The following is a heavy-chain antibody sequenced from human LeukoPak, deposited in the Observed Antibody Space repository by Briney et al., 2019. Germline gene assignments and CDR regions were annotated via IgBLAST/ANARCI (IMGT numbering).Heavy chain of an antibody. CDR1: GGSISSGSYY. Sequence: SETLSLTCTVSGGSISSGSYYWSWIWQPAGKGLEWIGRIYTSGSTNYNPSLKSRVTISVDTSKNQFSLKLSSVTAADTAVYYCARASGYSSGWYWFDPWGQGTLVTVSS. V-gene: IGHV4-61*02. CDR3: ARASGYSSGWYWFDP. CDR2: IYTSGST. D-gene: IGHD6-19*01. J-gene: IGHJ5*02.